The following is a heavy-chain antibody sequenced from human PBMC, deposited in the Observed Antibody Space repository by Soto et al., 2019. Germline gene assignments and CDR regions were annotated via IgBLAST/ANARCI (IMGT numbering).Heavy chain of an antibody. D-gene: IGHD6-13*01. J-gene: IGHJ4*02. CDR2: INPNSGAT. V-gene: IGHV1-2*04. CDR3: AGGIAAAGVLAFDS. CDR1: GYTFTGYY. Sequence: GASVKVSCKASGYTFTGYYMHWVRQAPGQGLEWMGWINPNSGATNYAQKFQGWVTMTRDTSISTAYMELSGLKSDDTAVYFCAGGIAAAGVLAFDSRGQGTLVTVSS.